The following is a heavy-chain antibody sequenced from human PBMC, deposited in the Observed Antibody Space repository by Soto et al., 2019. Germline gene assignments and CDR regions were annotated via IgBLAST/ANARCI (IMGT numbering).Heavy chain of an antibody. D-gene: IGHD6-19*01. V-gene: IGHV4-39*01. Sequence: PSETVSLTSTVSDGSISSSGYYWGWFLQHPGKGLEWIGSIYYSGSTYYNPSLKSRVTIAVDTSKNQFSLKLSAVTAADTAVYYCARHRQRSMAVALNWFDPWGQGTLVTVSS. CDR1: DGSISSSGYY. J-gene: IGHJ5*02. CDR3: ARHRQRSMAVALNWFDP. CDR2: IYYSGST.